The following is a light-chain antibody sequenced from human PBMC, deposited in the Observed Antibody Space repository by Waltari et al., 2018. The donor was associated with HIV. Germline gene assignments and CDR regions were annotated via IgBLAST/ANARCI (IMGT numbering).Light chain of an antibody. CDR2: DNN. V-gene: IGLV1-51*01. CDR3: GTWDNSLSAGVL. Sequence: QSVLTQPPSVSAAPGQTVTISCSVSSSNIGNNYVSWYQQFPGTAPKLLIYDNNKRPSGIPDRFSASKSGTSATLGIAGLQTGDEADYYCGTWDNSLSAGVLFGGGTKLTVL. J-gene: IGLJ2*01. CDR1: SSNIGNNY.